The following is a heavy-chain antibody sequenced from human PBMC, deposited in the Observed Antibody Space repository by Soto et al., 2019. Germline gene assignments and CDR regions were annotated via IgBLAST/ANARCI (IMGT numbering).Heavy chain of an antibody. CDR3: ARRHYDSCGYYPYFDY. D-gene: IGHD3-22*01. J-gene: IGHJ4*02. CDR1: GCTFTNYG. Sequence: ASVKVSCKASGCTFTNYGISWVRQAPGQGLEWMGWISAYNGNTNYAQKLQGRVTMTTDTSTSTAYMELRSLRSDDTAVYYCARRHYDSCGYYPYFDYWGQGTLVTVSS. CDR2: ISAYNGNT. V-gene: IGHV1-18*01.